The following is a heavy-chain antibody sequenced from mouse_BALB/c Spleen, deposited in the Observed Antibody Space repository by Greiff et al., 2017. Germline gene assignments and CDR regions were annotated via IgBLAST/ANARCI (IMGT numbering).Heavy chain of an antibody. Sequence: EVMLVESGGGLVKLGGSLKLSCAASGFTFSSYYMSWVRQTPEKRLELVAAINSNGGSTYYPDTVKGRFTISRDNAKNTLYLQMSSLKSEDTALYYCARQYDSDAFDYWGQGTTLTVSS. CDR3: ARQYDSDAFDY. CDR2: INSNGGST. V-gene: IGHV5-6-2*01. CDR1: GFTFSSYY. D-gene: IGHD2-4*01. J-gene: IGHJ2*01.